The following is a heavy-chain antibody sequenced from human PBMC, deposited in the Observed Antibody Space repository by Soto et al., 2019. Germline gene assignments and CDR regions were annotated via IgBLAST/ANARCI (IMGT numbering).Heavy chain of an antibody. V-gene: IGHV4-59*01. J-gene: IGHJ4*02. CDR3: VGSGRTVASYYLDY. Sequence: SETLSLTCTVSGGSISSYYWSWIRQPPGKGLEWIGYIYYSGSTNYNPSLKSRVTISVDTSKNQFSLKLSSVTAADTAVYYFVGSGRTVASYYLDYWGQGTLVTVSS. CDR2: IYYSGST. D-gene: IGHD3-10*01. CDR1: GGSISSYY.